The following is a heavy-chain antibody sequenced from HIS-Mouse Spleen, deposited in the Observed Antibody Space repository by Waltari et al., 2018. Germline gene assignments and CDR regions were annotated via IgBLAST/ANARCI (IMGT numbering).Heavy chain of an antibody. CDR3: AKDGEAGDFQH. CDR1: GFTFDDYT. Sequence: EVQLVESGGVVVQPGGSLNLSCAASGFTFDDYTMHCVRQGTGKGLEWVSLISWDGGSTYYADSVKGRFTISRDNSKNSLYVQMNSLRTEDTALYYCAKDGEAGDFQHWGQGTLVTVSS. V-gene: IGHV3-43*01. CDR2: ISWDGGST. J-gene: IGHJ1*01. D-gene: IGHD6-13*01.